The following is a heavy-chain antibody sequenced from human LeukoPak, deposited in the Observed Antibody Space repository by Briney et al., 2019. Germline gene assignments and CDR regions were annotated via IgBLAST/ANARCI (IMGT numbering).Heavy chain of an antibody. CDR3: ARSSMIVVVITYFDY. CDR1: GFTFSSYA. D-gene: IGHD3-22*01. CDR2: ISGSGGST. Sequence: GGSLRLSCAASGFTFSSYAMSWVRQAPGKGLEWVSDISGSGGSTYYADSVKGRFTISRDNSKNTLYLQMNSLRAEDTAVYYCARSSMIVVVITYFDYWGQGTLVTVSS. V-gene: IGHV3-23*01. J-gene: IGHJ4*02.